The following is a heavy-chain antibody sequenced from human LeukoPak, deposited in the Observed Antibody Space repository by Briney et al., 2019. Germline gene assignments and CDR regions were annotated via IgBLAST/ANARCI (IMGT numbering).Heavy chain of an antibody. CDR3: ARDSPNCGGDCYYFDY. V-gene: IGHV3-7*01. CDR1: GFTFSSYW. Sequence: PGGSLRLSCAASGFTFSSYWMSWVRQAPGKGLEWVANIKQDGSGKYYVDSVKGRFTISRDNAKNSLYLQMNSLRAEDTAVYYCARDSPNCGGDCYYFDYWGQGTLVTVSS. J-gene: IGHJ4*02. CDR2: IKQDGSGK. D-gene: IGHD2-21*02.